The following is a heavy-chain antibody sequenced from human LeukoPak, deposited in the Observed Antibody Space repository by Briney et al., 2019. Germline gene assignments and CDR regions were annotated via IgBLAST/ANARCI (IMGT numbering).Heavy chain of an antibody. CDR2: IKQDGSEK. D-gene: IGHD3-10*01. Sequence: GGSLRLSCAASGFTFSSYWMSWVHQAPGKGLEWVANIKQDGSEKYYVDSVKGRFTISRDNAKNSLYLQMNSLRAEDTAVYYCARDFRITYYYGSGSYYLDYWGQGTLATVSS. CDR1: GFTFSSYW. V-gene: IGHV3-7*01. J-gene: IGHJ4*02. CDR3: ARDFRITYYYGSGSYYLDY.